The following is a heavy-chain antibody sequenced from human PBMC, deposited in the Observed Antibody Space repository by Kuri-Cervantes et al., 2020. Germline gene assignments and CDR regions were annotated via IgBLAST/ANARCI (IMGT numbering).Heavy chain of an antibody. CDR3: ARDKRTTQRADYYYGMDV. V-gene: IGHV3-30*03. CDR1: GFTFSSYG. D-gene: IGHD4-11*01. Sequence: GGSLRLSCAASGFTFSSYGMHWVRQAPGKGLEWVAVISYDGSSKYYADSVKGRFTISRDNSKNTLYLQMNSLRAEDTAVYYCARDKRTTQRADYYYGMDVWGQGTTVTDSS. J-gene: IGHJ6*02. CDR2: ISYDGSSK.